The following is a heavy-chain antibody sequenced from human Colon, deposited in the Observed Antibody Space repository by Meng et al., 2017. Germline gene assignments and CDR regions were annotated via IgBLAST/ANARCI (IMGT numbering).Heavy chain of an antibody. J-gene: IGHJ4*02. CDR2: IYHSGST. V-gene: IGHV4-4*02. Sequence: VQLQESGAGPVKPCGTLSLTCAVSGGSISSSNWWSWVRQPPGKGLEWIGEIYHSGSTNYNPSLKSRVTISVDKSKNQFSLKLSSVTAADTAVYYCASFPPPGKQWLVTDYWGQGTLVTVSS. CDR1: GGSISSSNW. D-gene: IGHD6-19*01. CDR3: ASFPPPGKQWLVTDY.